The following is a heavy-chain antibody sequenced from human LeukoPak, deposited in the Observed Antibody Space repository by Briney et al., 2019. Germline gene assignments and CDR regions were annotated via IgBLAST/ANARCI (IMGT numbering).Heavy chain of an antibody. V-gene: IGHV1-8*01. J-gene: IGHJ4*02. CDR3: ARGFRSDSSGRKFDY. CDR2: MNPNSGNT. D-gene: IGHD3-22*01. CDR1: GYTFTSYD. Sequence: VASVKVSCKASGYTFTSYDVNWVRQAPGQGLEWMGWMNPNSGNTGYAQKFQGRLTMTRNTSISTAYMELSSLSSEDTAMYYCARGFRSDSSGRKFDYWGQGALVTVSS.